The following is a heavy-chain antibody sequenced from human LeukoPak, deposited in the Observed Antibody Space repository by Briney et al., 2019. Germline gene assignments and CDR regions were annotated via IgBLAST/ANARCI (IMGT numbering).Heavy chain of an antibody. CDR1: GYTFTGYY. CDR3: VSRTSYGDYAYY. Sequence: ASVKVSCKASGYTFTGYYMHWVRQAPGQGLEWMGRINPNSGGTNYAQKFQGRVTMTRDTSISTAYMELSRLRSDDTAVYYCVSRTSYGDYAYYWGQGTLVTVSS. J-gene: IGHJ4*02. CDR2: INPNSGGT. V-gene: IGHV1-2*06. D-gene: IGHD4-17*01.